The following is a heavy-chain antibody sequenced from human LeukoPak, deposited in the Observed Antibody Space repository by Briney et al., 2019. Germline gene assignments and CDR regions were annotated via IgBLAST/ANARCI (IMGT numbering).Heavy chain of an antibody. Sequence: PSETLSLTCTISGASIDSYYWSWIRQPPGKGLEWIGYIYYGGSTNYNPSLKSRVTISVDTSKNQFSLKLSSVTAADTAVYYCARDHGSGWTWAYDYWGQGTLVTVSS. CDR1: GASIDSYY. CDR3: ARDHGSGWTWAYDY. V-gene: IGHV4-59*01. J-gene: IGHJ4*02. CDR2: IYYGGST. D-gene: IGHD6-19*01.